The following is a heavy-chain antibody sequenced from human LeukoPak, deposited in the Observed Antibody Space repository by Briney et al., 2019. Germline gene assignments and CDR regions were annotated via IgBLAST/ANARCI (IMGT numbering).Heavy chain of an antibody. V-gene: IGHV1-46*01. CDR1: GYTLTSYY. CDR3: ARGTLRYFDF. D-gene: IGHD3-9*01. CDR2: ISPSGGRT. J-gene: IGHJ4*02. Sequence: ASVKVSCKASGYTLTSYYMHWVRQAPGQGPEWMGVISPSGGRTTSYAQKIQGRVTMTRDTSMSTVNMELSSLRSEDTAVYYCARGTLRYFDFWGQGTLVTVSS.